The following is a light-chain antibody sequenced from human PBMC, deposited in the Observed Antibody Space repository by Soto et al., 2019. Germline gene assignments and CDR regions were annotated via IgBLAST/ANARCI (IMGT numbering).Light chain of an antibody. CDR1: QDIDGW. V-gene: IGKV1-12*01. CDR2: AAS. CDR3: QQTKSIPRN. J-gene: IGKJ4*01. Sequence: DIQVAQSPSSVSASVGDTVTIACRASQDIDGWLAWYQQRPGQAPKLLIYAASTLQYDVPSRFSGSGSGIDFTLTISSLQPEDFATYYCQQTKSIPRNFGGGTRVEIK.